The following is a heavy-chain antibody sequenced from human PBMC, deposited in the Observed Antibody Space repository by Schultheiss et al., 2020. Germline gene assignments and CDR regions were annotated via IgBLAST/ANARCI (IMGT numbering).Heavy chain of an antibody. V-gene: IGHV3-23*01. CDR3: ARTTVTTQGPFDAFDI. CDR1: GFTFSSYS. Sequence: GGSLRLSCAASGFTFSSYSMNWVRQAPGKGLEWVSAISGSGGSTYYADSVKGRFTISRDNSKNTLYLQMNSLRAEDTAVYYCARTTVTTQGPFDAFDIWGQGTMVTVSS. J-gene: IGHJ3*02. CDR2: ISGSGGST. D-gene: IGHD4-17*01.